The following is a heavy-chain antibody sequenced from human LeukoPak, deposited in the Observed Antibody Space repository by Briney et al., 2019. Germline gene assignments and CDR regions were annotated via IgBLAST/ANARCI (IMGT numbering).Heavy chain of an antibody. CDR3: AKPTAGL. J-gene: IGHJ4*02. CDR2: ISYDGSNK. V-gene: IGHV3-30*18. CDR1: GFTFSSYG. Sequence: PGGSLRLSCAASGFTFSSYGMHWVRQAPGKGLEWVAVISYDGSNKYYADSVKGRFTISRDNSKNTLYLQMNSLRAEDTAVYYCAKPTAGLWGQGTLVTVSS.